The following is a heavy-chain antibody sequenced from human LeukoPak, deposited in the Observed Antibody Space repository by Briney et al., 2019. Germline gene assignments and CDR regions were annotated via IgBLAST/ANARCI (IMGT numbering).Heavy chain of an antibody. V-gene: IGHV4-39*02. CDR1: GDSIKSTSYH. D-gene: IGHD3-10*01. CDR2: IYYSGTT. Sequence: SETLSLTCTVSGDSIKSTSYHWGWIRQPPGKGLEWIGSIYYSGTTYYNPSLISRLTISVDTSRNQFSLRLSSVTAADTAVYHCAREVASSVEYWGQGTLVTVSS. J-gene: IGHJ4*02. CDR3: AREVASSVEY.